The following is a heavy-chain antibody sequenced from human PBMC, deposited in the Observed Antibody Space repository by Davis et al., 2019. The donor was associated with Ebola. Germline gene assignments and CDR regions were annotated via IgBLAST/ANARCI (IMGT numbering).Heavy chain of an antibody. CDR2: ISAYSGDT. Sequence: ASVKVSCKASGYTFTTYGINWVRQAPGQGLEWMGWISAYSGDTNYAQKFQGRVTITRDTSASTAYMELSSLRSEDTAVYYCARDSGSYYNWFDPWGQGTLVTVSS. CDR3: ARDSGSYYNWFDP. CDR1: GYTFTTYG. J-gene: IGHJ5*02. V-gene: IGHV1-18*04. D-gene: IGHD1-26*01.